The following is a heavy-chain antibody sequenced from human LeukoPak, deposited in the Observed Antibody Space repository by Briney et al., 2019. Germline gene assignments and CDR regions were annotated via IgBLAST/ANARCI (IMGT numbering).Heavy chain of an antibody. Sequence: GGSLRLSCEASGFTFSSYEMNWVRQAPGKGLEWVSYISSSGSTIYYADSVKGRFTISRDNAKNSLYLQMNSLRAEDTAVYYCARGDYGSGSYYFDYWGQGTLVTVSS. V-gene: IGHV3-48*03. CDR2: ISSSGSTI. D-gene: IGHD3-10*01. CDR3: ARGDYGSGSYYFDY. J-gene: IGHJ4*02. CDR1: GFTFSSYE.